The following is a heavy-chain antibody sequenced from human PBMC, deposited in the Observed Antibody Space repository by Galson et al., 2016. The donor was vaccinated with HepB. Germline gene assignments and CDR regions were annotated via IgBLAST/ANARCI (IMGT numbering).Heavy chain of an antibody. V-gene: IGHV3-23*01. CDR3: ARKHETSGYADDFDM. CDR2: VSGNGGSS. CDR1: GLTFSSHA. D-gene: IGHD3-22*01. Sequence: SLRLSCAASGLTFSSHAITWVRQAPGMGLEWVSAVSGNGGSSNYAESVKGRFTVSRDNSKNTLYLQMNSLRAEDTAVYYCARKHETSGYADDFDMWGQGTMVTVSS. J-gene: IGHJ3*02.